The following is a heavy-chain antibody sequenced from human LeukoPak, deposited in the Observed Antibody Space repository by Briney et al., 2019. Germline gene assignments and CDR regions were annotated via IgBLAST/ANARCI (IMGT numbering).Heavy chain of an antibody. Sequence: GASVKVSCKASGNTFTSYGISWVRQAPGQGLEWMGWISAYNGNTNYAQKLQGRVTMTTDTSTSTAYMELRSLRSDDTAVYYCARDPVYYYGSGSTRWFDPWGQGTLVTVSS. CDR2: ISAYNGNT. D-gene: IGHD3-10*01. V-gene: IGHV1-18*01. CDR1: GNTFTSYG. CDR3: ARDPVYYYGSGSTRWFDP. J-gene: IGHJ5*02.